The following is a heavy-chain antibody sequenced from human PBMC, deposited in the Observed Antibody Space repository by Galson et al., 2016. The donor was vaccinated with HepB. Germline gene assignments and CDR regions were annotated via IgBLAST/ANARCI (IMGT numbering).Heavy chain of an antibody. CDR2: IFYTGST. CDR1: GGSVSSTKYY. V-gene: IGHV4-39*01. CDR3: ANRWEYSDGSGYSPFDY. D-gene: IGHD3-22*01. J-gene: IGHJ4*02. Sequence: SETLSLTCTVSGGSVSSTKYYWGWIRQPPGKGLEWIGTIFYTGSTYYNPSLKSRVTISVDTSKNQFSLKLSSVTAADTALYYCANRWEYSDGSGYSPFDYWAQGTLVTVSS.